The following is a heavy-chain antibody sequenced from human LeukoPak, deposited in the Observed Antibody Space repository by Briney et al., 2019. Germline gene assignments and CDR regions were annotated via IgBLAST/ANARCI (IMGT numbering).Heavy chain of an antibody. J-gene: IGHJ5*02. CDR2: IYYSGST. V-gene: IGHV4-59*12. CDR1: GGSISSYY. Sequence: SETLSLTCTVSGGSISSYYWSWIRQPPGKGLEWIGYIYYSGSTNYNPSLKSRVTMSVDTSKNQFSLKLSSVTAADTAVYYCAREFEGWFDPWGQGTLVTVSS. CDR3: AREFEGWFDP. D-gene: IGHD3-10*01.